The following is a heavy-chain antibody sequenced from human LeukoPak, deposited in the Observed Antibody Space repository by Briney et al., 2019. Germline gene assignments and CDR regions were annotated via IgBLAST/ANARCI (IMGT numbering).Heavy chain of an antibody. CDR3: AKDRYPTAVTTNGMDV. V-gene: IGHV3-30*02. CDR2: ILYDGARI. CDR1: GFTFSSYG. D-gene: IGHD4-17*01. Sequence: GGSLRLSCAGSGFTFSSYGIHWVRHAPGKGLEWVAKILYDGARIYYADSVKGRFTVSRDSSKNTLNLQMNSLRSEDTAVYYCAKDRYPTAVTTNGMDVCGQGTTVTVSS. J-gene: IGHJ6*02.